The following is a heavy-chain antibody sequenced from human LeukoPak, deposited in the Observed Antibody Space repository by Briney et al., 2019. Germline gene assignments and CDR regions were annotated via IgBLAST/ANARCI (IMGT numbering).Heavy chain of an antibody. CDR2: IKQDGSET. Sequence: GGSLRLSCATSGFTFSTYWMSWVRQAPGKGREWVANIKQDGSETYYADSVKGRFTIFRDNAKNSLYLQMDSLRVEDIAVYYCANGDGFDYWGQGTLVIVSS. CDR1: GFTFSTYW. CDR3: ANGDGFDY. D-gene: IGHD5-24*01. J-gene: IGHJ4*02. V-gene: IGHV3-7*01.